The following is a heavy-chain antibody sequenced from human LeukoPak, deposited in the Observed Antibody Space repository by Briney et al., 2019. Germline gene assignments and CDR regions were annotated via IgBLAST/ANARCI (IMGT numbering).Heavy chain of an antibody. CDR2: IWYDGSNK. D-gene: IGHD2-21*01. CDR1: GFTFSSYG. J-gene: IGHJ4*02. V-gene: IGHV3-33*06. CDR3: AKVSVIASPGMRDPYFDY. Sequence: GRSLRLSCAASGFTFSSYGMHWVRQAPGKGLEWVAVIWYDGSNKYYADSVKGRFTISRDNSKNTLYLQMNSLRAEDTAVYYRAKVSVIASPGMRDPYFDYWGQGTLVTVSS.